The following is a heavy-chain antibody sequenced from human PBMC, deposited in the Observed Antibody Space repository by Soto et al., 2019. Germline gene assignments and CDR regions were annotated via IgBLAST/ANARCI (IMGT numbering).Heavy chain of an antibody. V-gene: IGHV1-3*01. CDR1: GYTFTSYP. CDR2: INAGNGNT. Sequence: EXSVKVSFNASGYTFTSYPMHWVRHAPGQRLEWMGWINAGNGNTKYSQKFQGRVTITRDTSASTAYMELSSLRSEDTAVYYCARGLPLAADYWGQGTLVTVSS. CDR3: ARGLPLAADY. J-gene: IGHJ4*02.